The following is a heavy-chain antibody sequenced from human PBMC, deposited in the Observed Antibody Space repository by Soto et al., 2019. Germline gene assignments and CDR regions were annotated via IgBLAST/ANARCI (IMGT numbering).Heavy chain of an antibody. CDR2: IYYSGTT. D-gene: IGHD5-18*01. CDR1: GGSISSGGYY. V-gene: IGHV4-31*03. J-gene: IGHJ4*02. Sequence: QVHLQESGPGLVKPSQTLALTCTVSGGSISSGGYYWYWVRQHPEKGLEWIGFIYYSGTTYYNPSLKSRVTISVDTSKNQFSLKLRSVTAADTAVYYCASRDVDTTLVGNDYWGQGSLVVVSS. CDR3: ASRDVDTTLVGNDY.